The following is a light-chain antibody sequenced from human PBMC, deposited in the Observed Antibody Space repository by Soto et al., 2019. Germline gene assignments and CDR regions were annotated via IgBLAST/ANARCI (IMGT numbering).Light chain of an antibody. CDR1: ENIRIF. Sequence: DMQMTQSPSSLSASVGDRVTISCRTSENIRIFLNWYQWKPGKAPKLLIYAASTLQGGVPSRFSGSGSGTDFTLTISGLQPEDFATYYCQQSYNSWTFGQGTTVAIK. V-gene: IGKV1-39*01. CDR2: AAS. J-gene: IGKJ1*01. CDR3: QQSYNSWT.